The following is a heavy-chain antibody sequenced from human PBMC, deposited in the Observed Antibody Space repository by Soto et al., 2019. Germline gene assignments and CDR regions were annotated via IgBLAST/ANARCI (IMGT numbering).Heavy chain of an antibody. Sequence: GASVKVSCKASGYTFTSYGISWVRQAPGQGLEWMGWISAYNGNTNYAQKLQGRVTMTTDTSTSTAYMELRSLRSDDTAVYYCAAVDEYYYDSSGSYRDYWGQGTLVTVSS. CDR2: ISAYNGNT. CDR1: GYTFTSYG. V-gene: IGHV1-18*01. CDR3: AAVDEYYYDSSGSYRDY. D-gene: IGHD3-22*01. J-gene: IGHJ4*02.